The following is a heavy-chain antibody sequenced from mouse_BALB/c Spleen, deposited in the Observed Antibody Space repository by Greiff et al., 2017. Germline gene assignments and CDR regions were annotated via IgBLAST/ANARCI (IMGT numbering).Heavy chain of an antibody. CDR1: GFTFSSYG. CDR2: INSNGGST. Sequence: EVKLVESGGGLVQPGGSLKLSCAASGFTFSSYGMSWVRQTPDKRLELVTTINSNGGSTYYPDSVKGRFTISRDNAKNTLYLQMSSLKSEDTAMYYCARAYGYDVEVWFAYWGQGTLVTVSA. J-gene: IGHJ3*01. D-gene: IGHD2-2*01. V-gene: IGHV5-6-3*01. CDR3: ARAYGYDVEVWFAY.